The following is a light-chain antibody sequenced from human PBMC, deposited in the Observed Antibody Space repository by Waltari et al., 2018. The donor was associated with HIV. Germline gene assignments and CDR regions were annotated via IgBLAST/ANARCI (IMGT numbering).Light chain of an antibody. CDR1: QSLLFGSNNKNR. CDR3: QQYYATPDA. J-gene: IGKJ2*01. V-gene: IGKV4-1*01. CDR2: WAS. Sequence: DIVMTQSPDSLSVSLGERATINCKSSQSLLFGSNNKNRLAWYQQRPGQPPKLLISWASTRESGVPDRFSGSGSGTDFTLTISRVQAEDVAVYYCQQYYATPDAFGQGTKLEIK.